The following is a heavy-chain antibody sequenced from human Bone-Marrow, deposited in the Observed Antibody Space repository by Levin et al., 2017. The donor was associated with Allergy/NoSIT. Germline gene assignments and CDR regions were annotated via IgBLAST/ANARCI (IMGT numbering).Heavy chain of an antibody. CDR2: IYYSGST. D-gene: IGHD5-18*01. CDR1: GGSISSSSYY. CDR3: AGSRYSYGTILDY. V-gene: IGHV4-39*01. Sequence: PSETLSLTCTVSGGSISSSSYYWGWIRQPPGKGLEWIGSIYYSGSTYYNPSLKSRVTISVDTSKNQFSLKLSSVTAADTAVYYCAGSRYSYGTILDYWGQGTLVTVSS. J-gene: IGHJ4*02.